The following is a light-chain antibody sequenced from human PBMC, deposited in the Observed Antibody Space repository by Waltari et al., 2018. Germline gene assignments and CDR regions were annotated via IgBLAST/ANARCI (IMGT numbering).Light chain of an antibody. CDR2: EVI. Sequence: QSALTQPASVSGSPGQSITISCSGTDSDVGAYDFVSWYQHHPGKAPHLIIYEVINLPSGFSYLFSASKPGNTASLTISGLQAEDEAVYYCSSDTTSSAPGVFGTGTRVTVL. J-gene: IGLJ1*01. CDR1: DSDVGAYDF. CDR3: SSDTTSSAPGV. V-gene: IGLV2-14*01.